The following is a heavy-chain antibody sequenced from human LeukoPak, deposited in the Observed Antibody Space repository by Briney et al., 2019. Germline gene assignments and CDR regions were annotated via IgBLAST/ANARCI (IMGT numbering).Heavy chain of an antibody. CDR1: GGSFSGNY. J-gene: IGHJ4*02. CDR3: ARFLTGYPTAYYFDY. V-gene: IGHV4-34*01. CDR2: INHSGST. Sequence: SETLSLTCAVYGGSFSGNYWSWIRQPPGKGPEWIGEINHSGSTNYNPSLKSRVTISVDTSKNQFSLKLSSVTAADTAVYYCARFLTGYPTAYYFDYWGQGTLVTVSS. D-gene: IGHD3-9*01.